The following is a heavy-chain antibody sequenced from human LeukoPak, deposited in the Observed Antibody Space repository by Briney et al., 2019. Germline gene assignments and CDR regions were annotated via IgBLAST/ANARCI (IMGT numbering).Heavy chain of an antibody. CDR3: ARGTRVICSGNRFEGVWFDP. Sequence: SETLSLTCAVYGGSFSGYYWSWIRQPAGKGLEWIGEINHSGSTNYNPSLKSRVTISVDTSKNQFSLKLSSVTAADTAVYYCARGTRVICSGNRFEGVWFDPWGQGTLVTVSS. J-gene: IGHJ5*02. D-gene: IGHD2-15*01. CDR1: GGSFSGYY. CDR2: INHSGST. V-gene: IGHV4-34*01.